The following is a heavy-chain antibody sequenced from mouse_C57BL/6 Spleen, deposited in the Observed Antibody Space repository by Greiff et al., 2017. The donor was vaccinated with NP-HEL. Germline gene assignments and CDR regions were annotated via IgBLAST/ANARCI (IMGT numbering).Heavy chain of an antibody. J-gene: IGHJ1*03. V-gene: IGHV5-17*01. Sequence: EVKLMESGGGLVKPGGSLKLSCAASGFTFSDYGMHWVRQAPEKGLEWVAYISSGSSTIYYADTVKGRFTISRDNAKNTLFLQMTSLRSEDTAMYYCARTTITTVVARYWYFDVWGTGTTVTVSS. CDR2: ISSGSSTI. CDR1: GFTFSDYG. CDR3: ARTTITTVVARYWYFDV. D-gene: IGHD1-1*01.